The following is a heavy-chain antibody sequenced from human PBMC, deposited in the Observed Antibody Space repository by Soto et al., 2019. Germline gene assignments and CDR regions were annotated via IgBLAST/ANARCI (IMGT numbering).Heavy chain of an antibody. V-gene: IGHV4-31*03. Sequence: SETLSLTCTVSGGSISSGGYYWSWIRQHPGKGLEWIGYIYYSGSTYYNPSLKSRVTISVDTSKNQFSLKLSSVTAADTAVYYCARASSAYCGGDCYPKIIAYWGQGTLVTVSS. CDR2: IYYSGST. J-gene: IGHJ4*02. CDR3: ARASSAYCGGDCYPKIIAY. CDR1: GGSISSGGYY. D-gene: IGHD2-21*02.